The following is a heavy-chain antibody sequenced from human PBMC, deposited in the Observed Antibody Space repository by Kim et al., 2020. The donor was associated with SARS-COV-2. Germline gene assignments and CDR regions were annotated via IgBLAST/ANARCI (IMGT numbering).Heavy chain of an antibody. CDR2: VKRDGHT. V-gene: IGHV4-34*01. CDR1: SGTLGNYY. Sequence: SETLSLTCDISSGTLGNYYWSWIRHSPDRGLEWLGEVKRDGHTNYGTSFSNRVTMSADKSTNRFSLNVETVTAADPGVYFCARHSLTQFRGVPLDVWGPGTIVAV. D-gene: IGHD3-10*01. CDR3: ARHSLTQFRGVPLDV. J-gene: IGHJ6*02.